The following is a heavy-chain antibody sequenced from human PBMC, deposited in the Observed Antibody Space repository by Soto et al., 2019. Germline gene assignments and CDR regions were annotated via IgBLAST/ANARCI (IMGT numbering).Heavy chain of an antibody. CDR1: GFTFSSYS. V-gene: IGHV3-21*01. CDR3: ARDRVVVVAATTTSYYYYGMDV. Sequence: GGSLRLSCAASGFTFSSYSMNWVRQAPGKGLEWVSSISSSSSYIYYADSVKGRFTISRDNAKNSLYLQMNSLRAEDTAVYYCARDRVVVVAATTTSYYYYGMDVWGQGTTVTAP. CDR2: ISSSSSYI. D-gene: IGHD2-15*01. J-gene: IGHJ6*02.